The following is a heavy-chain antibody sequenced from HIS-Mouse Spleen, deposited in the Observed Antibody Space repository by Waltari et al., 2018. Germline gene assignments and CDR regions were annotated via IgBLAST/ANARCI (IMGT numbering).Heavy chain of an antibody. CDR2: INPSGGST. CDR3: ARVKSSGDLWAEYFQH. CDR1: GYTFTSYY. D-gene: IGHD6-19*01. V-gene: IGHV1-46*01. J-gene: IGHJ1*01. Sequence: QVQLVQSGAEVKKPGASVKVSCKASGYTFTSYYMHWVRQAPGQGLEWMGIINPSGGSTRYAQKFQGRVTMTRDTSTSTVYMELSSLRSEDTAVYYCARVKSSGDLWAEYFQHWGQGTLVTVSS.